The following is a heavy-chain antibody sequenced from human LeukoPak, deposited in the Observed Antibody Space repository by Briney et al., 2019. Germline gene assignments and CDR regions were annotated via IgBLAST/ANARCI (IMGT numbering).Heavy chain of an antibody. CDR2: LSAAGRTI. Sequence: GGSLRLSCAASGFAFTSYSMNWVRQAPGEGLEWVSYLSAAGRTIYYADSVQGRFSISRDTAKNTLSLQMDSLRADDTAVYYCARGGYTYGLDYWGQGILVVVSS. CDR1: GFAFTSYS. D-gene: IGHD5-18*01. J-gene: IGHJ4*02. CDR3: ARGGYTYGLDY. V-gene: IGHV3-48*01.